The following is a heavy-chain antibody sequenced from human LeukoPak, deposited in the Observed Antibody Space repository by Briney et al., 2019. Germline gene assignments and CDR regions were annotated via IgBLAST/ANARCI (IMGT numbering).Heavy chain of an antibody. D-gene: IGHD3-22*01. CDR3: ARDHTYYYDSSQDYFDY. CDR2: ISSSGSTI. CDR1: GFTFSDYY. Sequence: GGSLRLSCAASGFTFSDYYMSWIRLAPGKGLEWVSYISSSGSTIYYADSVKGRFTISRDNAKNSLYLQMNSLRAEDTAVYYCARDHTYYYDSSQDYFDYWGQGTLVTVPS. V-gene: IGHV3-11*04. J-gene: IGHJ4*02.